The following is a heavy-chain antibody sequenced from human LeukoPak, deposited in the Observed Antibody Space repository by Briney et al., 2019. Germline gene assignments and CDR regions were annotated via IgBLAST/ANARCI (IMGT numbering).Heavy chain of an antibody. CDR2: ISYDASTK. CDR1: GFTFSSDG. J-gene: IGHJ4*02. Sequence: GRSLRLSCAASGFTFSSDGMHWVRQAPGKGLERLTFISYDASTKYYSDSVRGRFTVTRDNSKNTMYLQMNSLRPEDTAMYYCAKDRASSWSLDYWGQGNLVTVSS. V-gene: IGHV3-30*18. CDR3: AKDRASSWSLDY. D-gene: IGHD6-13*01.